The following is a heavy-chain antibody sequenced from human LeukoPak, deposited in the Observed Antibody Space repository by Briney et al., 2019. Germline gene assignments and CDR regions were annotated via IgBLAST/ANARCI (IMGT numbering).Heavy chain of an antibody. V-gene: IGHV1-2*06. CDR2: INPNSGGT. D-gene: IGHD3-16*01. CDR1: GYTFTGYY. CDR3: AVGVLHGGGNWFDP. J-gene: IGHJ5*02. Sequence: ASVKVSCKTSGYTFTGYYMHWLRQAPGQGLEWMGRINPNSGGTYYAQKFRSRVTMTRDTSISTAYMELASLISDDTAVYYCAVGVLHGGGNWFDPWGQGTLVTVSS.